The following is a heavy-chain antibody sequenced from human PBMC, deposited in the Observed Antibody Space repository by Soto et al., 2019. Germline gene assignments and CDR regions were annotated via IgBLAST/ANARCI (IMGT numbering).Heavy chain of an antibody. J-gene: IGHJ6*03. Sequence: PSETLSLTCTVSGGSISTYYWSWVRQPPGKGLEWIGYVYYSGSTNYNPSLKSRVTISVDTSKNQFSLKLTSVTAADTAMYYCARGGRSAYYHHMGVWGKGTTATVPS. V-gene: IGHV4-59*01. CDR1: GGSISTYY. CDR2: VYYSGST. CDR3: ARGGRSAYYHHMGV.